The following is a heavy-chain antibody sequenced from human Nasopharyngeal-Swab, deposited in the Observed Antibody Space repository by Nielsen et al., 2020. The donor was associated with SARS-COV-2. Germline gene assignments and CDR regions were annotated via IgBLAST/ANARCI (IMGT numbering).Heavy chain of an antibody. Sequence: GGSLRLSCAASGFTFSSYAMSWVRQAPGKGLEWVSAISGSGSTRYYADSVKGRFTISRDNAKNSLYLQMNSLRAEDTAVYYCARDYCSSTSCYDYWGQGTLVTVSS. V-gene: IGHV3-23*01. CDR2: ISGSGSTR. CDR1: GFTFSSYA. D-gene: IGHD2-2*01. CDR3: ARDYCSSTSCYDY. J-gene: IGHJ4*02.